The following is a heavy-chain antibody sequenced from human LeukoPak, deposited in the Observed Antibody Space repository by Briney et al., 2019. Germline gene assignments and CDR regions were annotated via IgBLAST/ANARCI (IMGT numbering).Heavy chain of an antibody. CDR3: AREGKPGDWVGYYFDY. J-gene: IGHJ4*02. CDR2: MNPNSGNT. Sequence: GASVKVSCKASGYTFTSYDINWVRQATGQGLEWMGWMNPNSGNTGYAQKFQGRVTMTRNTSISTAYMELSSLRSEDTAVYYCAREGKPGDWVGYYFDYWGQGTLVTVSS. V-gene: IGHV1-8*01. CDR1: GYTFTSYD. D-gene: IGHD3-16*01.